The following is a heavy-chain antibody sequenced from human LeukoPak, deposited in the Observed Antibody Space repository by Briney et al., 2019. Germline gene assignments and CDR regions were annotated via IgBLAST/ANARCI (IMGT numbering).Heavy chain of an antibody. CDR3: AKRVYYDFWSGPNWFDP. V-gene: IGHV3-23*01. CDR1: GFTFSSYS. CDR2: ISGSGGST. Sequence: PGGSLRLSCAASGFTFSSYSMNWVRQAPGKGLEWVSAISGSGGSTYYADSVKGRFTISRDNSKNTLYLQMNSLRAEDTAVYYCAKRVYYDFWSGPNWFDPWGQGTLVTVSS. D-gene: IGHD3-3*01. J-gene: IGHJ5*02.